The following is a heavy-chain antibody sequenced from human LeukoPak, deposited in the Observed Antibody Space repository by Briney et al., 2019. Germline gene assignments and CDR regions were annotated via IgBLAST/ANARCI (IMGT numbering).Heavy chain of an antibody. J-gene: IGHJ5*02. CDR1: GFTFSSYS. CDR2: ISSSSSYI. CDR3: ASHSTLEGFDP. V-gene: IGHV3-21*01. D-gene: IGHD2-2*01. Sequence: GGSLRLSCAASGFTFSSYSMNWVRQAPGKGLEWVSSISSSSSYIYYADSVKGRFTISRDNAKNSLYLQMNSLRAEDTAVYYCASHSTLEGFDPWGQGTLVTVSS.